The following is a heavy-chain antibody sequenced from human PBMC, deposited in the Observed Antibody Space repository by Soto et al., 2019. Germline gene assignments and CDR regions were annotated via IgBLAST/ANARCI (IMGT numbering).Heavy chain of an antibody. CDR3: ANADLYYYDSSGPNWLDP. V-gene: IGHV1-69*06. D-gene: IGHD3-22*01. CDR1: GGTFSSYA. Sequence: SVKVSCKASGGTFSSYAISWVRQAPGQGLEWMGGIIPIFGTANYAQKFQGRVTITADKSTSTAYMELSSLRSEDTAVYYCANADLYYYDSSGPNWLDPWGQGTLVTVYS. CDR2: IIPIFGTA. J-gene: IGHJ5*02.